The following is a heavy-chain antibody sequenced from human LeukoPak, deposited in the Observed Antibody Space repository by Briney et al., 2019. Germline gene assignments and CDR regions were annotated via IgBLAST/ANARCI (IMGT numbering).Heavy chain of an antibody. D-gene: IGHD2-21*01. CDR1: GYSFTDYY. CDR3: ARADRLHGGPYLIGP. CDR2: INPNSGGT. Sequence: ASVKVSCKTSGYSFTDYYMHWVRQTPGQGLEWMGWINPNSGGTSSAQKFQGRVTMTRDTSITTVYMEVNWLTSDDTAIYYCARADRLHGGPYLIGPWGQGTLVTVSS. V-gene: IGHV1-2*02. J-gene: IGHJ5*02.